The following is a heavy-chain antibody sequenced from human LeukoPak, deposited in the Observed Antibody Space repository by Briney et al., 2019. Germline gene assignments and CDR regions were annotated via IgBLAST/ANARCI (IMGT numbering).Heavy chain of an antibody. Sequence: RASVKVSCKASGGTFSSYAISWVRQAPGQGLEWMGGIIPIFGTANYAQKFQGRVTITADESTSTAYMELSSLRSEDTAVYYYARAPIMVRGVISTKFDYWGQGTLVTVSS. CDR1: GGTFSSYA. V-gene: IGHV1-69*13. D-gene: IGHD3-10*01. J-gene: IGHJ4*02. CDR2: IIPIFGTA. CDR3: ARAPIMVRGVISTKFDY.